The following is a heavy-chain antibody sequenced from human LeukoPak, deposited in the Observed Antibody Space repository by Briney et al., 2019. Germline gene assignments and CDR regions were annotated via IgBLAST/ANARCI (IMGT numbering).Heavy chain of an antibody. Sequence: GESLRLSCAASGFTFDGYGMSWVRQAPGKGLEWVSGINWNGGGTGYADSLKGRFTISRDNAKNSLYLQMNSLRAEDTAVYYCARNYYGSGSYYPDDYWGQGTLVTVSS. V-gene: IGHV3-20*04. D-gene: IGHD3-10*01. CDR3: ARNYYGSGSYYPDDY. CDR1: GFTFDGYG. CDR2: INWNGGGT. J-gene: IGHJ4*02.